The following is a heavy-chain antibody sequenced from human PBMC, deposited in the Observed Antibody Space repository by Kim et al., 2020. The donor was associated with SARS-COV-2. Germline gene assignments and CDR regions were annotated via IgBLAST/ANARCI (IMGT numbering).Heavy chain of an antibody. CDR2: IYPGDSET. J-gene: IGHJ4*02. Sequence: GESLKISCKGSGYSFANYWIGWVCQTPGKGLQWMGIIYPGDSETRYSPSFQGQVTISADKSINTAYLQWSSLKASESAMYYCARHVGGYSRSWYHIPFWGQGSLVTVSS. D-gene: IGHD6-13*01. CDR1: GYSFANYW. V-gene: IGHV5-51*01. CDR3: ARHVGGYSRSWYHIPF.